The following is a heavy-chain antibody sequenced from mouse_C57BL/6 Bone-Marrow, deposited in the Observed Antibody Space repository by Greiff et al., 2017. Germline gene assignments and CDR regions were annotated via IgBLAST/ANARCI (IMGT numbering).Heavy chain of an antibody. V-gene: IGHV1-50*01. Sequence: QVQLQQPGAELVKPGASVKLSCKASGYTFTSYWMQWVKQRPGQGLEWIGEIDPSDSYTNYNQKFKGKATLTVDTSSSTAYMQLSSLTSEDSAVYYCAREKGSYDYDFAYWGQGTLVTVSA. CDR1: GYTFTSYW. J-gene: IGHJ3*01. CDR2: IDPSDSYT. D-gene: IGHD2-4*01. CDR3: AREKGSYDYDFAY.